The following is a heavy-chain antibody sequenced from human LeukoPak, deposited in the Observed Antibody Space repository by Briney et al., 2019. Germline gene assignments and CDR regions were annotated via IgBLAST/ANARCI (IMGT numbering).Heavy chain of an antibody. Sequence: GASVKVSCKASGYTFTSYAMNWVRQAPGQGLEWMGWINTNTGNPTYAQGFTGRFVFSLDTSVSTAYLQISSLKAEDTAVYYCARDVGYDSSGYAGGDYFDYWGQGTLVTVPS. D-gene: IGHD3-22*01. CDR1: GYTFTSYA. V-gene: IGHV7-4-1*02. CDR2: INTNTGNP. J-gene: IGHJ4*02. CDR3: ARDVGYDSSGYAGGDYFDY.